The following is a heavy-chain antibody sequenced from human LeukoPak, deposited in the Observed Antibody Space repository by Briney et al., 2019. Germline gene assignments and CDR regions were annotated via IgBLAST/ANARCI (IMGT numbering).Heavy chain of an antibody. CDR2: IIPIFGTA. CDR3: AREKAYYFDY. CDR1: GGTFSSYA. Sequence: ASVKVTCKASGGTFSSYAISWVRQAPGQGLEWMGGIIPIFGTANYAQKFQGRVTITTDESTSTAYMELSSLRSEDTAVYYCAREKAYYFDYWGQGTLVTVSS. V-gene: IGHV1-69*05. J-gene: IGHJ4*02.